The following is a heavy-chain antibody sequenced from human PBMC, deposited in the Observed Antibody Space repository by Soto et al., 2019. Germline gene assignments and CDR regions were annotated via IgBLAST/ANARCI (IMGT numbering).Heavy chain of an antibody. J-gene: IGHJ4*02. CDR3: ASGPNYGDYADYFDY. CDR2: IYYSGST. V-gene: IGHV4-59*06. CDR1: GGSISSYY. D-gene: IGHD4-17*01. Sequence: SEPLSLTCTVSGGSISSYYWSWIRQHPGKGLEWIGYIYYSGSTYYNPSLKSRVTISVDTSKNQFSLKLSSVTAADTAVYYCASGPNYGDYADYFDYWGQGTLVTVSS.